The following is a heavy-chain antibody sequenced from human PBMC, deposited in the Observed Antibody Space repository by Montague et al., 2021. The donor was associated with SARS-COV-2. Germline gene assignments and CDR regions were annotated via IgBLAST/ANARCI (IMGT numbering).Heavy chain of an antibody. V-gene: IGHV4-4*02. CDR1: GGSISSSNW. J-gene: IGHJ4*02. CDR2: NYHSGST. D-gene: IGHD3-10*01. CDR3: ASRGAGWFGCNPERLDY. Sequence: SETLSLTCAVSGGSISSSNWWSLVRQPPGEGLGLVGVNYHSGSTNYNSSLKSRTSISVDKSKNQFYRKLSSVTAADTAVYYCASRGAGWFGCNPERLDYWGQGTLVTVSS.